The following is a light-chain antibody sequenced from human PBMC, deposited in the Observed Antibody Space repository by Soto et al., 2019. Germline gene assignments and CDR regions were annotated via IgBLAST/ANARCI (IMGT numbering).Light chain of an antibody. J-gene: IGKJ4*01. CDR3: QQYNNWPPLT. CDR1: QFIGSN. V-gene: IGKV3-15*01. Sequence: MTPSPVTLSVSPGERATLSCRASQFIGSNLAWYQQKPAQPPRLLIYDASTRATGIPARFSGSGSGTEFTLTISSLQSEDFAVYYCQQYNNWPPLTFGGGTKVDIK. CDR2: DAS.